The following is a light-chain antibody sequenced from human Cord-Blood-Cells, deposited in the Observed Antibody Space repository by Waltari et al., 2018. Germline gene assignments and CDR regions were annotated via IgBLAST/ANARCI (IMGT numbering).Light chain of an antibody. CDR3: QSYDSSLSGSTV. CDR1: SSNIGAGYD. Sequence: TQPPSVSGAPGQRVTISCTGSSSNIGAGYDVHWYQQLPGTAPKLLIYGNSNRPSGVPDRFSGSKSGTSASLAITGLQAEDEADYYCQSYDSSLSGSTVFGGG. V-gene: IGLV1-40*01. J-gene: IGLJ3*02. CDR2: GNS.